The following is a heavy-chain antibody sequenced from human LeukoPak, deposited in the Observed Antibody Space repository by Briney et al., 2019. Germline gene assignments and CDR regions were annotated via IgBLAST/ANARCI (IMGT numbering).Heavy chain of an antibody. CDR1: GGSISNYY. V-gene: IGHV4-59*08. J-gene: IGHJ4*02. Sequence: SETLSLTCTVSGGSISNYYWSWIRQPPGKRLEWIGYVSYSGSSSSNPSLKSRVTISVDTSKNQFSLRLSSVTAADTALYYCARLGSGYLYYFDYWGQGTLVTVSS. CDR2: VSYSGSS. CDR3: ARLGSGYLYYFDY. D-gene: IGHD5-12*01.